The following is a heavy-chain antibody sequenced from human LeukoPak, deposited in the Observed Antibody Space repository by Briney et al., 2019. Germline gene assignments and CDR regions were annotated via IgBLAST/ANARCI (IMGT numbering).Heavy chain of an antibody. CDR2: ISGSGGST. CDR1: GFTFSSYA. V-gene: IGHV3-23*01. Sequence: PGGSLRLSCAASGFTFSSYAMSWVRQAPGKGLEWVSAISGSGGSTYYADSVKGRFTISRDNSKNTLYLQMNGLRAEDTAVYYCAKDGPNTAMAGYYYYMDVWGKGTTVTVSS. D-gene: IGHD5-18*01. J-gene: IGHJ6*03. CDR3: AKDGPNTAMAGYYYYMDV.